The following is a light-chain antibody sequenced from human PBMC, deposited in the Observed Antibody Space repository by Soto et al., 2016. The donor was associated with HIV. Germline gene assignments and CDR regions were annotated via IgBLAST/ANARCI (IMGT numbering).Light chain of an antibody. Sequence: DIQMTQSPSSLSASVGDRVTITCRASQGISNSLAWYQQKPGKAPELLIYAASTLHSGVPSRFSGSGSGTDFTLTLSSVQPDDVGTYYCQQYNTVPWTFGQGTKLEMK. V-gene: IGKV1-16*01. CDR3: QQYNTVPWT. CDR1: QGISNS. CDR2: AAS. J-gene: IGKJ1*01.